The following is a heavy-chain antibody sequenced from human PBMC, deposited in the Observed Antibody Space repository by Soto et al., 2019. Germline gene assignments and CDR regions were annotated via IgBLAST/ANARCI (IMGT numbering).Heavy chain of an antibody. D-gene: IGHD3-9*01. CDR3: AKDQPSYYDILTGPTNYYYYSAMHV. J-gene: IGHJ6*02. CDR1: GFTFSSDA. V-gene: IGHV3-23*01. Sequence: GWSLTLSCAPSGFTFSSDAMSSVRQAPGKGLEWVSAISGSGSSTYYADSVKGRFTISRDNSMNTLYLQMNSLRAEDTAVYYCAKDQPSYYDILTGPTNYYYYSAMHVWGQGTTVTVSS. CDR2: ISGSGSST.